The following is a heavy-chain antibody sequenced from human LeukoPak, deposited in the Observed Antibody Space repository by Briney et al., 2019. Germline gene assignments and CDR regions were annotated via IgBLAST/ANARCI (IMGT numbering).Heavy chain of an antibody. D-gene: IGHD6-13*01. CDR2: IIPILDTA. CDR1: GGTFNTYA. CDR3: AAPNRIAIAAV. V-gene: IGHV1-69*10. J-gene: IGHJ4*02. Sequence: ASVKVSCKASGGTFNTYAFTWVRQAPGQGLEWMGGIIPILDTANYAQKFQGRVTITADKPTSTAYMELSSLRSEDTAVYYCAAPNRIAIAAVWGQGTLVTVSS.